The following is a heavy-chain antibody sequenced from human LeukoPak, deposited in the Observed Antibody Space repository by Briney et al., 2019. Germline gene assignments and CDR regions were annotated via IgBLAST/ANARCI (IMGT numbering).Heavy chain of an antibody. Sequence: GASVKVSCKASGYTFTDYYMHWVQQAPGKGLEWMGLVDPEDGETIYAEKFQGRVTITADTSTDTAYMELSSLRSEDTAVYYCATDLEMATELMFDPWGQGTLVTVSS. CDR3: ATDLEMATELMFDP. D-gene: IGHD5-24*01. J-gene: IGHJ5*02. V-gene: IGHV1-69-2*01. CDR2: VDPEDGET. CDR1: GYTFTDYY.